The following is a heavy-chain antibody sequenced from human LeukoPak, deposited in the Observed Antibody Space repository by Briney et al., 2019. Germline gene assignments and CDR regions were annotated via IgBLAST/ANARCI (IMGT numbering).Heavy chain of an antibody. CDR1: GYTVTSYG. CDR2: ISAYNGNT. D-gene: IGHD1-26*01. V-gene: IGHV1-18*01. Sequence: SVKVSCKASGYTVTSYGISWVRQAPGQGLEWMGWISAYNGNTNYAQKLQGRVTMTTDTSTSTAYMELRSLRSDDTAVYYCASHSPREAEYFQHWGQGTLVTVSS. J-gene: IGHJ1*01. CDR3: ASHSPREAEYFQH.